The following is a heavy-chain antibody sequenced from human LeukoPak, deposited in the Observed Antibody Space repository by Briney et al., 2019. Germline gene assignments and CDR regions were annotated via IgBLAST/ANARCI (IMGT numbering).Heavy chain of an antibody. Sequence: PGGSLRLSCAASEFTFSSYRMNWVRQAPGKGLEWVSSISSSSNIYYADSVKGRFAVSRDNAKNELYLQMNSLRAEDTAVYYCARVRTVRNYYDSSGYQGAFQLWGQGTLVTVSS. J-gene: IGHJ1*01. CDR2: ISSSSNI. V-gene: IGHV3-21*01. CDR1: EFTFSSYR. CDR3: ARVRTVRNYYDSSGYQGAFQL. D-gene: IGHD3-22*01.